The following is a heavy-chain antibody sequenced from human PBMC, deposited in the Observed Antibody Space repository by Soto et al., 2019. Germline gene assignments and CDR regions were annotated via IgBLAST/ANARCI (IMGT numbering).Heavy chain of an antibody. D-gene: IGHD7-27*01. CDR3: ARRWGYSFDY. J-gene: IGHJ4*02. CDR2: IYYSGST. V-gene: IGHV4-39*01. Sequence: QLLLQESGPGLVKPSETLSLTCTVSGGSISSYYWGWIRRPPGKGLEWIGSIYYSGSTYYNPSLKSRVTISVDTSKNQFSLKLSSVTAADTAVYYCARRWGYSFDYWGQGTLVTVSS. CDR1: GGSISSYY.